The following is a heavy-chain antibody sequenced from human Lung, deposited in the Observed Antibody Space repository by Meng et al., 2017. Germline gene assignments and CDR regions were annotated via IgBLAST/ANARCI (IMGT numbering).Heavy chain of an antibody. V-gene: IGHV3-15*01. CDR3: TWDDKAVSDY. CDR1: GFEFHHAY. J-gene: IGHJ4*02. D-gene: IGHD6-19*01. Sequence: GESLNFSCACSGFEFHHAYISWVRQAPGKRLEWVGRIKSHVNGAKTDYATPMTGSSSISRDDSKSTVYLQMSGLTTDDTGVYYCTWDDKAVSDYWGQGTRVTVSS. CDR2: IKSHVNGAKT.